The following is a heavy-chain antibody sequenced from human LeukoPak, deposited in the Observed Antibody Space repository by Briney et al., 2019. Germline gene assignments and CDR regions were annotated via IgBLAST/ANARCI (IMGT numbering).Heavy chain of an antibody. CDR3: ARVPDDYYGSGSYNY. J-gene: IGHJ4*02. Sequence: ASVKVSCKASGYTFTGYYMHWVRQAPGQALEWMGWINPNSGGTNYAQKFQGRVTMTRDTSISTAYMELSRLRSDDTAVYYCARVPDDYYGSGSYNYWGQGTLVTVSS. CDR2: INPNSGGT. V-gene: IGHV1-2*02. CDR1: GYTFTGYY. D-gene: IGHD3-10*01.